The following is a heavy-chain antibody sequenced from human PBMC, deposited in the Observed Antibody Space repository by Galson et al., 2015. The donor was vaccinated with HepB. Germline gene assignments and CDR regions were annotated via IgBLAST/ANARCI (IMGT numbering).Heavy chain of an antibody. J-gene: IGHJ5*02. V-gene: IGHV1-8*01. Sequence: SVKVSCKASGYTFTSYDINWVRQATGQGLEWMGWMNPNSGNTGYAQKFQGRVTMTRNTSISTAYMELSSLRSEDTAVYYCAREGVDVNIVVVPAAFPIARFYWFDPWGQGALVTVSS. CDR3: AREGVDVNIVVVPAAFPIARFYWFDP. CDR1: GYTFTSYD. D-gene: IGHD2-2*01. CDR2: MNPNSGNT.